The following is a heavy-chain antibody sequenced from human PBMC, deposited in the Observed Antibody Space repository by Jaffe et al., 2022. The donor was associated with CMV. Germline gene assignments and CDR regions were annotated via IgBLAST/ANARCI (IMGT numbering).Heavy chain of an antibody. CDR2: IDWDDDK. Sequence: QVTLRESGPALVKPTQTLTLTCTLSGFSLTTSGMCVSWIRQPPGKALEWLALIDWDDDKYYSTSLQTRLTISKDTSKNQVVLTMTNMDPVDTATYYCARIVRGWKFGSGSYYNWFDLWGQGTLVTVSS. D-gene: IGHD3-10*01. J-gene: IGHJ5*02. CDR3: ARIVRGWKFGSGSYYNWFDL. CDR1: GFSLTTSGMC. V-gene: IGHV2-70*01.